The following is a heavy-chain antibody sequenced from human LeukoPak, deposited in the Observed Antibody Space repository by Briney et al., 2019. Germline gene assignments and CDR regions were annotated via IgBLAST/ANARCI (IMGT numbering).Heavy chain of an antibody. CDR3: ARFYPQSGAFDI. J-gene: IGHJ3*02. CDR2: IYTSGST. Sequence: SETLSLTCTVSGGSISSYYWSWTRQPAGKGLEWIGRIYTSGSTNYNPSLKSRVTMSVDTSKNQFSLKLSSVTAADTAVYYCARFYPQSGAFDIWGQGTMVTVSS. CDR1: GGSISSYY. V-gene: IGHV4-4*07. D-gene: IGHD2/OR15-2a*01.